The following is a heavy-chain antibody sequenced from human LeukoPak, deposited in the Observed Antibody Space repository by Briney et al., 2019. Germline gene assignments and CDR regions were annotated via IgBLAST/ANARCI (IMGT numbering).Heavy chain of an antibody. J-gene: IGHJ3*02. Sequence: PSETLSLTCTVSGGSISSYYWSWIRQPPGKGLEWIGYISYSVSTNYNPSLKSRVTISVDTSRNQFSLNLSSVTAADTAVYYCARDLSRAFDIWGQGTIVSVSS. D-gene: IGHD3-16*02. V-gene: IGHV4-59*01. CDR3: ARDLSRAFDI. CDR2: ISYSVST. CDR1: GGSISSYY.